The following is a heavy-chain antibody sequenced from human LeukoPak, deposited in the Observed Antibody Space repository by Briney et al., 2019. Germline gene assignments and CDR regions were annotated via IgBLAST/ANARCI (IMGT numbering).Heavy chain of an antibody. Sequence: VASVKVSCKASGGTFNSYAISWVRQAPGQGLEWMGGIIPIFGTANYAQKFQGRVTITADESTSTAYMELSSLRSEDTAVYYCARVVAAAGKEVDYWGQGTLVTVSS. CDR3: ARVVAAAGKEVDY. CDR1: GGTFNSYA. CDR2: IIPIFGTA. V-gene: IGHV1-69*13. D-gene: IGHD6-13*01. J-gene: IGHJ4*02.